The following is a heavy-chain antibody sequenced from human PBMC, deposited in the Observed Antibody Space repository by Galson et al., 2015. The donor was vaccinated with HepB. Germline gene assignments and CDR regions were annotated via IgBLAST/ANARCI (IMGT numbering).Heavy chain of an antibody. CDR2: ISSSSSTI. CDR1: GFTFSSYS. Sequence: SLRLSCAASGFTFSSYSMNWVRQAPGKGLEWVSYISSSSSTIYYADSVKGRFTISRDNSKNTLYLQMNSLRAEDTAVYYCARDLSPLGTELDYWGQGTLVTVSS. CDR3: ARDLSPLGTELDY. D-gene: IGHD1-26*01. V-gene: IGHV3-48*01. J-gene: IGHJ4*02.